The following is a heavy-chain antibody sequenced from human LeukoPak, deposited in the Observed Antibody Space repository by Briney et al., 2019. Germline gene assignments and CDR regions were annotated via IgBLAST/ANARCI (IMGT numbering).Heavy chain of an antibody. CDR1: GGSISSYY. D-gene: IGHD6-19*01. Sequence: SETLSLTCTVSGGSISSYYWSWIRQPPGKGLEWIGYIYYSGSTNYNPSLKSRVTMSVDTSKNQFSLKLSSVTAADTAVYYCAMTGIAVAGLDYWGQGTLVTVSS. J-gene: IGHJ4*02. V-gene: IGHV4-59*12. CDR2: IYYSGST. CDR3: AMTGIAVAGLDY.